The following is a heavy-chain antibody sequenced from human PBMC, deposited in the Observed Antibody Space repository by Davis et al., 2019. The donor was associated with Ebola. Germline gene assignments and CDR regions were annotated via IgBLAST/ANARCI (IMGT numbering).Heavy chain of an antibody. CDR2: IIPIFGTA. J-gene: IGHJ3*02. Sequence: SVQVSCKASGGTFSSYAISWVRQAPGQGLEWMGGIIPIFGTANYAQKFQGRVTITADESTSTAYMELSSLRSEDTAVYYCASPLPGDAFDIWGQGTMVTVSS. CDR3: ASPLPGDAFDI. CDR1: GGTFSSYA. V-gene: IGHV1-69*13.